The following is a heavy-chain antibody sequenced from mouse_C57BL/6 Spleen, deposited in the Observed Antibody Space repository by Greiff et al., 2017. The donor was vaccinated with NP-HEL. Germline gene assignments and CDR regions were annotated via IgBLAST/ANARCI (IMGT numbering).Heavy chain of an antibody. CDR2: INPNNGGT. D-gene: IGHD2-4*01. CDR3: ARERMITTGYWYFDV. V-gene: IGHV1-26*01. J-gene: IGHJ1*03. Sequence: VQLQQSGPELVKPGASVKISCKASGYTFTDYYMNWVKQSHGKSLEWIGDINPNNGGTSYNQKFKGKATLTVDKSSSTAYMELRSLTSEDSAVYYCARERMITTGYWYFDVWGTGTTVTVSS. CDR1: GYTFTDYY.